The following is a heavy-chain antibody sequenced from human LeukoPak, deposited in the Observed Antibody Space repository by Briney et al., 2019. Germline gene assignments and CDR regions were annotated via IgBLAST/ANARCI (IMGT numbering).Heavy chain of an antibody. Sequence: PGGSLRFSCAASGFTFSDYYMSWIRQAPGKGLEWVSYISSSSSYINYADSVKGRFTISRDNAKNSLYLQMNSLRAEDTAVYYCARAPSYDFWSGYQDFDCWGQGTLVTVSS. CDR1: GFTFSDYY. D-gene: IGHD3-3*01. V-gene: IGHV3-11*06. CDR2: ISSSSSYI. CDR3: ARAPSYDFWSGYQDFDC. J-gene: IGHJ4*02.